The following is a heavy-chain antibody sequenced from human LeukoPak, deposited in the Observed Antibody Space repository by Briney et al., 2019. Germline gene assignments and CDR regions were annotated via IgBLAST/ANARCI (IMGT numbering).Heavy chain of an antibody. CDR1: GGSFSSHY. CDR3: ARGLRQGSAWSWGPKEKSSQYMDV. D-gene: IGHD6-19*01. J-gene: IGHJ6*04. CDR2: INPRGST. Sequence: PSETLSLTCGVSGGSFSSHYWTWIRQPPGKGLEWIGEINPRGSTNYNPSLESRVTVSADTSRNQFSLSLTSVTAADSAVYFCARGLRQGSAWSWGPKEKSSQYMDVWGTGTTVIVSS. V-gene: IGHV4-34*01.